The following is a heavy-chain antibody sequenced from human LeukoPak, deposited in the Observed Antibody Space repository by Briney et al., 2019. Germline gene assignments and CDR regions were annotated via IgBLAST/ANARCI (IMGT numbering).Heavy chain of an antibody. J-gene: IGHJ5*02. CDR2: INPNNGGT. CDR3: AKVVAGSPGLDP. V-gene: IGHV1-2*02. D-gene: IGHD6-13*01. CDR1: GYTFTGYY. Sequence: ASVKVSCKASGYTFTGYYIHWVRQAPRQGLEWMGWINPNNGGTNYAQKFQGRVTMTRDTTISTVYMEVSRLRSDDTAVYHCAKVVAGSPGLDPWGQGTLVTVSS.